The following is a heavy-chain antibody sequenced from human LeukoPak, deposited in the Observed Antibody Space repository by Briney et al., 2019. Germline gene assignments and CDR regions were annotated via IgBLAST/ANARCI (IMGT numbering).Heavy chain of an antibody. D-gene: IGHD5-18*01. CDR3: VSPRGFSYGYFDY. J-gene: IGHJ4*02. V-gene: IGHV4-59*05. CDR2: IYYSKNT. CDR1: GGSISSYY. Sequence: SETLSLTCTVSGGSISSYYWNWIRQPPGKGLEWIASIYYSKNTYYNPSLKSRVTISADTSKNQFSLTLGSVSATDTAVYYCVSPRGFSYGYFDYWGQGTLVTVSS.